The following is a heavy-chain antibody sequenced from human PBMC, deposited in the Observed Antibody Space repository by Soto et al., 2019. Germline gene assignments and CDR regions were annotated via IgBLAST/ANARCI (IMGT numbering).Heavy chain of an antibody. CDR1: GFTFSSYA. CDR3: AKGNRYLYHY. V-gene: IGHV3-23*01. D-gene: IGHD1-1*01. CDR2: ISGGGGST. Sequence: VGSLRLSCAASGFTFSSYAMSWVRQAPGKGLEWVSAISGGGGSTYYADSVKGRFTISRDNSKNTLYLQMNSLRAEDTAVYYCAKGNRYLYHYWGQGTLVTVSS. J-gene: IGHJ4*02.